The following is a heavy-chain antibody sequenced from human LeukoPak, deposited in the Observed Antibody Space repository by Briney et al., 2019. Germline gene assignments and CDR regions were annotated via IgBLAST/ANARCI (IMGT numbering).Heavy chain of an antibody. CDR2: INHSGST. Sequence: PSETLSLTCAVYGGSFSGYYWSWIRLPPGKGLEWIGEINHSGSTNYNPSLKSRVTISVDTSKNQFSLRLSSVTAADTAVYYCARDTYYDVLTDYWYDVFDIWGPGTMITVSS. V-gene: IGHV4-34*01. CDR3: ARDTYYDVLTDYWYDVFDI. CDR1: GGSFSGYY. J-gene: IGHJ3*02. D-gene: IGHD3-9*01.